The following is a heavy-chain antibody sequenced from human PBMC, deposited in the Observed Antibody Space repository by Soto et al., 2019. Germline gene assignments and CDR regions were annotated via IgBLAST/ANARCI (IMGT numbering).Heavy chain of an antibody. CDR3: GGGGGFLGY. J-gene: IGHJ4*02. Sequence: PSETLSLTCAVSGGSISSGGYSWSWIRQPPGKGLEWIGYISHTGSTYYNPSLKSRVTISVDRSKNQFSLKLSSVTAADTAVYYCGGGGGFLGYWGRGTLVTASS. V-gene: IGHV4-30-2*01. D-gene: IGHD3-10*01. CDR1: GGSISSGGYS. CDR2: ISHTGST.